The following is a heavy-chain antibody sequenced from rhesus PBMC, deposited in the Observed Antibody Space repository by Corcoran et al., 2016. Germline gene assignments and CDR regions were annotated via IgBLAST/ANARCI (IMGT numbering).Heavy chain of an antibody. CDR1: GFTFNNYG. CDR3: AKVGYGSSPIDY. V-gene: IGHV3S5*01. J-gene: IGHJ4*01. Sequence: EVQLVETGGGLVQPGGSLKLSCAASGFTFNNYGMSWVRQSPGKGLEWVSAINSGGGSTYDADSVKDLFTIYRDNAKNPLTLQMNSLRAEDTAVYYCAKVGYGSSPIDYWGQGVLVTVSS. CDR2: INSGGGST. D-gene: IGHD4-29*01.